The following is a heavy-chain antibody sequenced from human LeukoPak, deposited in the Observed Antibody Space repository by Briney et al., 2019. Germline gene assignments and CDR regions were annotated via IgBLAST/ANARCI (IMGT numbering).Heavy chain of an antibody. D-gene: IGHD2-8*02. Sequence: GGSLRLSCVASGFTFSNYAMSWVRQAPGKGLEWVCGMNGRGRSTYYADSVRGRFTLSRDDSRNTLYLQMNSLRAEDTAIYYCATYRQVLLPFESWGQGTLVTVSS. J-gene: IGHJ4*02. CDR3: ATYRQVLLPFES. CDR2: MNGRGRST. CDR1: GFTFSNYA. V-gene: IGHV3-23*01.